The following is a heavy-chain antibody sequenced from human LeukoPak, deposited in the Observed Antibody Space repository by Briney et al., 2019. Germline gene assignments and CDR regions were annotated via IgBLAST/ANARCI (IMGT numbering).Heavy chain of an antibody. V-gene: IGHV7-4-1*02. Sequence: ASVKVSCKASGGTFSSYAISWVRQAPGQGLEWMGWNNTNTGNPTYAQGFTGRFVFSLDTSVSTAYLQISSLKAEDTAVYYCAREGIAAAGTVYFDYWGQGTLVTVSS. CDR1: GGTFSSYA. D-gene: IGHD6-13*01. J-gene: IGHJ4*02. CDR3: AREGIAAAGTVYFDY. CDR2: NNTNTGNP.